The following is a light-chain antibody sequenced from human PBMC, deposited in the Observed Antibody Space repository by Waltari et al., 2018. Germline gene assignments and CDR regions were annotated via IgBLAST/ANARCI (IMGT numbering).Light chain of an antibody. CDR3: QQSYDSPLT. Sequence: DIQMTQSPSSLSASVGDVVTIACRASQLIYTYLNWSQQKAGKAPQLRIYSASNLQTGVPSRFSGSGSGTDFTLTINSLQPEDFATYYCQQSYDSPLTFGGGTKVEI. CDR2: SAS. CDR1: QLIYTY. V-gene: IGKV1-39*01. J-gene: IGKJ4*01.